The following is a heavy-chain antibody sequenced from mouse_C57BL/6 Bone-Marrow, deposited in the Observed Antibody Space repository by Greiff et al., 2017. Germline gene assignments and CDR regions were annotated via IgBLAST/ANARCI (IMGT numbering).Heavy chain of an antibody. D-gene: IGHD1-1*01. V-gene: IGHV1-54*01. Sequence: VKVVESGAELVRPGTSVKVSCKASGYAFTNYLIEWVKQRPGQGLEWIGVINPGSGGTNYNEKFKGKATLTADKSSSTAYMQLSSLTSEDSAVYFCARDYYGSHFDYWGQGTTLTVSS. J-gene: IGHJ2*01. CDR1: GYAFTNYL. CDR2: INPGSGGT. CDR3: ARDYYGSHFDY.